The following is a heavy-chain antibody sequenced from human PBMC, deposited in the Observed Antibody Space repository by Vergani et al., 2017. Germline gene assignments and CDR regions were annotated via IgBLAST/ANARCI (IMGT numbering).Heavy chain of an antibody. V-gene: IGHV3-48*01. CDR1: GFDFSSYI. D-gene: IGHD2-2*01. CDR3: AREYSSTSGRAFDF. Sequence: VRLVGSGGGVVRPGGSLRLSCVVSGFDFSSYIMNWVRQAPGKGLEWVSFVSTGTKSQSYAESVKGRFTISRDSAKNSLYLQMDSLRAEDTAVYYCAREYSSTSGRAFDFWGQGTKVTVSS. CDR2: VSTGTKSQ. J-gene: IGHJ3*01.